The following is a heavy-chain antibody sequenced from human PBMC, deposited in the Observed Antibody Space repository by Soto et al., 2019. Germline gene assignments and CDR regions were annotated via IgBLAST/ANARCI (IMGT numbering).Heavy chain of an antibody. J-gene: IGHJ4*02. D-gene: IGHD6-13*01. CDR3: ARLFFKLGVDRPRLSYFDY. Sequence: SETLSLTCTVSGASIASSHYFWGWIRQPPGKGLEWVGSVHYGGNTYYSPSLKTPVTVSVDTSKSQFSLKLTSVTAADTAVYFCARLFFKLGVDRPRLSYFDYWGPGISVTVSS. V-gene: IGHV4-39*01. CDR1: GASIASSHYF. CDR2: VHYGGNT.